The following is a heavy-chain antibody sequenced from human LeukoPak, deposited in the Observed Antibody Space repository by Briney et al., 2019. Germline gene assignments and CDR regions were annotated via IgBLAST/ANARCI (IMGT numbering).Heavy chain of an antibody. V-gene: IGHV5-51*01. Sequence: GESLKISCKGSGYSFTSYWIGWLRQMPGKGLEWMEIIYPGDSDTRYSPSFQGQVTISADKSISTAYLQWSSLKASDTAMYYCALFYGSGSYYLHNWFDPWGQGTLVTVSS. CDR2: IYPGDSDT. CDR1: GYSFTSYW. CDR3: ALFYGSGSYYLHNWFDP. D-gene: IGHD3-10*01. J-gene: IGHJ5*02.